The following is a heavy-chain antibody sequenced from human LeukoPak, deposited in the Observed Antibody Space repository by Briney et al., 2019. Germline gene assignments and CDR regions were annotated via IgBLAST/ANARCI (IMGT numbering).Heavy chain of an antibody. Sequence: GRSLRLSCAASGFTFSSFAMHWVRQAPDKGLEWVAVISYDGTNKDYADSVKGRFIMSRDNSKNTLYLQMNSLRLEDTALYYCARDGNSGWYTGENYYYYGMDVWGQGTTVTVSS. D-gene: IGHD6-19*01. J-gene: IGHJ6*02. CDR3: ARDGNSGWYTGENYYYYGMDV. V-gene: IGHV3-30-3*01. CDR2: ISYDGTNK. CDR1: GFTFSSFA.